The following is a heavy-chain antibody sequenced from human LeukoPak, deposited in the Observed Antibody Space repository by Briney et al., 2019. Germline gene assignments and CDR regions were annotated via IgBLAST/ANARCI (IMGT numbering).Heavy chain of an antibody. J-gene: IGHJ4*02. CDR2: ISGSGGST. CDR3: AKVSGPVHY. Sequence: GGSLRLSCAASGFTFSSYAMSWVRQAPGRGLEWVSAISGSGGSTYYADSVKGRFTISRDNSKDTLSLQMNSLRAEDTAVYYCAKVSGPVHYWGQGTLVTVSS. V-gene: IGHV3-23*01. D-gene: IGHD5-12*01. CDR1: GFTFSSYA.